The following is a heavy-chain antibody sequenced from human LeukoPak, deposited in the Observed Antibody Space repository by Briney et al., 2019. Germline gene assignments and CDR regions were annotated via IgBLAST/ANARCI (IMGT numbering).Heavy chain of an antibody. V-gene: IGHV4-39*01. CDR3: ARHPGGTYYAHFDY. Sequence: SETLSLTCTVSGGSISSSSYYWGWIRQPPGKGLEWIASFYYSGSTYYNPSLKSRVTISVDTSKNQFSLKLSSVTAADTAVYYCARHPGGTYYAHFDYWGQGTLVTVSS. CDR2: FYYSGST. J-gene: IGHJ4*02. D-gene: IGHD1-26*01. CDR1: GGSISSSSYY.